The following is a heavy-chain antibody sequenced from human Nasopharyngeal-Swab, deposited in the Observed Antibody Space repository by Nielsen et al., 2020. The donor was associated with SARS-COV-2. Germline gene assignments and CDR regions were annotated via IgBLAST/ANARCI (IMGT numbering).Heavy chain of an antibody. J-gene: IGHJ6*03. CDR2: ISYDGSNK. CDR3: AKEHTGGSIYYYYYYMDV. Sequence: VRQAPGKGLGWVAVISYDGSNKYYADSVKGRFTISRDNSKNTLYLQMNSLRAEDTAVYYCAKEHTGGSIYYYYYYMDVWGKGTTVTVSS. V-gene: IGHV3-30*18. D-gene: IGHD3-10*01.